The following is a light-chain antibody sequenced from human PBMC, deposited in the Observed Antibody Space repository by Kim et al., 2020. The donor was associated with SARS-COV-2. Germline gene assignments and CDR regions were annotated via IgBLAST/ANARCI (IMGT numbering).Light chain of an antibody. CDR3: QSADGSGTYV. Sequence: VSPGPTARITCSGDTLPEKQTYWYQQKSGQATRLGIYQDNERPSGIPGRFSGSSSGTTVTLTISGVQAEDDANYYCQSADGSGTYVFGTGTNVTVL. J-gene: IGLJ1*01. CDR1: TLPEKQ. CDR2: QDN. V-gene: IGLV3-25*03.